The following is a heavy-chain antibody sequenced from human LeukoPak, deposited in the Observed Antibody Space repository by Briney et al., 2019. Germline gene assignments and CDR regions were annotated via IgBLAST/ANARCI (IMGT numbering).Heavy chain of an antibody. CDR1: GFTFSSYA. V-gene: IGHV3-30-3*01. Sequence: GRSLRLSCAASGFTFSSYAMHWVRRAPGKGLEWVAVISYDGSNKYYADSVKGRFTISRDNSKNTLYLQMNSLRAEDTAVYYCARGLGGSYLQGAFDIWGQGTMVTVSS. CDR2: ISYDGSNK. J-gene: IGHJ3*02. D-gene: IGHD1-26*01. CDR3: ARGLGGSYLQGAFDI.